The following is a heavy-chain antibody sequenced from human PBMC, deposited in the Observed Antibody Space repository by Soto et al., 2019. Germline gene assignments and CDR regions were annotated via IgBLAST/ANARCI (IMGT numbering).Heavy chain of an antibody. Sequence: PSETLSLTCTVSGGSISSYYWSWIRQPPGKGLEWIGYIYYSGSTNYNPSLKSRVTISVDTSKNQFSLKLSSVTAADTAVYYCARGGFGDLLATPTLRTPFYYWGQGTLVTVSS. J-gene: IGHJ4*02. CDR2: IYYSGST. V-gene: IGHV4-59*01. D-gene: IGHD3-10*01. CDR1: GGSISSYY. CDR3: ARGGFGDLLATPTLRTPFYY.